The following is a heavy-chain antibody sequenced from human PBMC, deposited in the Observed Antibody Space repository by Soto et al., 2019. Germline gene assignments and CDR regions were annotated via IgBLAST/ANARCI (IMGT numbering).Heavy chain of an antibody. Sequence: SLRLPCCARGFTFTDYAIHWVRQTPGNGLEWVSGISWSSASIGYADSVRGRFTISRDNAKNSLYLQMNSLGTEDTALYYCAKDSGYGTLLSYYGLDLWGQGPTVTVSS. CDR1: GFTFTDYA. D-gene: IGHD1-1*01. J-gene: IGHJ6*02. CDR3: AKDSGYGTLLSYYGLDL. V-gene: IGHV3-9*01. CDR2: ISWSSASI.